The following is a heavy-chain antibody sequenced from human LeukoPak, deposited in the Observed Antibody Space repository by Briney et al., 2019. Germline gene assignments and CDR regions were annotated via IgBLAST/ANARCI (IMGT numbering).Heavy chain of an antibody. V-gene: IGHV1-69*13. J-gene: IGHJ5*02. CDR1: GGTFSSYA. D-gene: IGHD6-13*01. CDR3: ARVMAAASYNWFDP. Sequence: SVNVSCKASGGTFSSYAISWVRQAPGQGLEWMGGIIPIFGTANYAQKFQGRVTITADESTSTAYMELSSLRSEDTAVYYCARVMAAASYNWFDPWGQGTLVTVSS. CDR2: IIPIFGTA.